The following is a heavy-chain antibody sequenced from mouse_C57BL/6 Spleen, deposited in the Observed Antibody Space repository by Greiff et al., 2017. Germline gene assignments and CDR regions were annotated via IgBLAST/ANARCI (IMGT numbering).Heavy chain of an antibody. V-gene: IGHV1-7*01. CDR1: GYTFTSYW. Sequence: QVQLQQSGAELAKPGASVKLSCKASGYTFTSYWMHWVKQRPGQGLEWIGYINPSSGYTKYNQKFKDKATLTADKSSSTAYMQLSSLTYEDSAVYYCARGDDDDRDYFDYWGQGTTRTVSS. J-gene: IGHJ2*01. CDR3: ARGDDDDRDYFDY. CDR2: INPSSGYT. D-gene: IGHD2-12*01.